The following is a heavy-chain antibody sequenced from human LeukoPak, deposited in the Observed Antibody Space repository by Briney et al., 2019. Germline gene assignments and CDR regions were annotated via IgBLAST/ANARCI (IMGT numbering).Heavy chain of an antibody. D-gene: IGHD4-17*01. CDR2: ISGSGGGT. CDR3: AKPLPYGSLFDY. Sequence: GGSLRLSCAASGFTFSSYAMSWVRQAPGKGLEWVSAISGSGGGTVYADSVKGRFTISRDNSNNTVYLQMNSLRAEDTAVYYCAKPLPYGSLFDYWGQGTPVTVSS. CDR1: GFTFSSYA. J-gene: IGHJ4*02. V-gene: IGHV3-23*01.